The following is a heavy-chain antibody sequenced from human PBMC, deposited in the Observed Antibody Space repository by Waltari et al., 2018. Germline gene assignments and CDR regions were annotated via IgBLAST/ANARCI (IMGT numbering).Heavy chain of an antibody. CDR2: INAGNGNT. V-gene: IGHV1-3*01. CDR1: GYTFTSYA. J-gene: IGHJ6*02. CDR3: ASQWLVDYYYYYGMDV. Sequence: QVQLVQSGAEVKKPGASVKVSCKASGYTFTSYAMHWVRQAPGQRLEWMGWINAGNGNTKYSQKFPGRVTITRDTSASTAYMELSSLRSEDTAVYYCASQWLVDYYYYYGMDVWGQGTTVTVSS. D-gene: IGHD6-19*01.